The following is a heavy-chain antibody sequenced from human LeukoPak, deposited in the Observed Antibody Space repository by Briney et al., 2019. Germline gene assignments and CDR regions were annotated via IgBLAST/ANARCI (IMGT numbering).Heavy chain of an antibody. J-gene: IGHJ4*02. CDR2: ITGSGDT. D-gene: IGHD1-26*01. CDR3: AKDGGSGSGVY. CDR1: GFTFSSYA. V-gene: IGHV3-23*01. Sequence: PGGSLRLSCAASGFTFSSYAVSWVRQAPGKGLEWVSSITGSGDTYYADSVKGRFTISRDNSKNTLYLQLNSLRAADTAIYYCAKDGGSGSGVYWGQGTLVTVSS.